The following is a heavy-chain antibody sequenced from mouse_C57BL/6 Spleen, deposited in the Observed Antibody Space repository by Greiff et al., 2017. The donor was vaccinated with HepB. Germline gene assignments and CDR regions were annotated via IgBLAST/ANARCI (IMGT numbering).Heavy chain of an antibody. Sequence: QVQLKESGAELVRPGASVTLSCKASGYTFTDYEMHWVKQTPVHGLEWIGAIDPETGGTAYNQKFKGKAILTADKSSSTAYMELRSLTSEDSAVYYCTRGDSSGYNYWGQGTTLTVSS. CDR3: TRGDSSGYNY. CDR2: IDPETGGT. CDR1: GYTFTDYE. D-gene: IGHD3-2*02. J-gene: IGHJ2*01. V-gene: IGHV1-15*01.